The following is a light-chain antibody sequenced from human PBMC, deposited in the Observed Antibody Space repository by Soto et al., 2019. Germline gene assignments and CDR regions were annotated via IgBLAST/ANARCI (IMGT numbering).Light chain of an antibody. V-gene: IGKV1-5*03. CDR2: KAS. CDR3: LQDYDFPYT. CDR1: QSISSW. Sequence: DIQMTQSPSTLSPSVGDRVTITCRASQSISSWLAWYQQKPGKAPKLLIYKASSLEGGVPSRFSGSGSGTEFTLTISSLQPDDFATYFCLQDYDFPYTFGQGTKVDIK. J-gene: IGKJ2*01.